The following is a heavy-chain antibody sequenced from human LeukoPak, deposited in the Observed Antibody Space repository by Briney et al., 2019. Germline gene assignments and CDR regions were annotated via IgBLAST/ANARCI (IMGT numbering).Heavy chain of an antibody. J-gene: IGHJ6*03. D-gene: IGHD3-3*01. CDR2: IYHSGST. CDR3: ARGFLEWLSPYYYYYYMDV. Sequence: SETLSLTCTVSGGSISSGGYYWSWIRQPPGKGLEWIGYIYHSGSTYYNPSLKSRVTISVDRSKNQFSLKLSSVTAADTAVYYCARGFLEWLSPYYYYYYMDVWGKGTTVTVSS. V-gene: IGHV4-30-2*01. CDR1: GGSISSGGYY.